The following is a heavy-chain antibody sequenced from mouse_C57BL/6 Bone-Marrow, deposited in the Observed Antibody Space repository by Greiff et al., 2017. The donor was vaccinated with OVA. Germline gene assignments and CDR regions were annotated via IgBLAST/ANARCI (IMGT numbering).Heavy chain of an antibody. V-gene: IGHV1-7*01. D-gene: IGHD2-10*02. CDR3: AREGYGNYAWFAY. Sequence: VQLQQSGAELAKPGASVKLSCKASGYTFTSSWMHWVKQRPGQGLEWIGYLNPSRGYTKYNQTFTDKATLTADKSSSTAYMQLSSLTYEDSAVYYCAREGYGNYAWFAYWGKGTLVTVSA. J-gene: IGHJ3*01. CDR2: LNPSRGYT. CDR1: GYTFTSSW.